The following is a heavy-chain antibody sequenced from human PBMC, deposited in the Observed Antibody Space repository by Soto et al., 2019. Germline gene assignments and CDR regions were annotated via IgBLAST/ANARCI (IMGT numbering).Heavy chain of an antibody. Sequence: SETLALTCTVSGGSISSYYWSWIRQPPGKELEWIGYTYYSGSTNYNPSLKSRVTISVDTSKNQFSLKLSSVTAADTAVYYCARSVARDCSGGSCYLDVWGKGTPVTVS. V-gene: IGHV4-59*08. CDR3: ARSVARDCSGGSCYLDV. CDR1: GGSISSYY. D-gene: IGHD2-15*01. J-gene: IGHJ6*03. CDR2: TYYSGST.